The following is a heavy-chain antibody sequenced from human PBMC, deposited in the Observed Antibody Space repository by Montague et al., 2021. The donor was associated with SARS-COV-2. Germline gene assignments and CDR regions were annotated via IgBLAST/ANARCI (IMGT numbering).Heavy chain of an antibody. CDR3: ARQLPSYCSTNKCYPYYFDV. CDR2: TFHNGGS. J-gene: IGHJ4*02. V-gene: IGHV4-31*03. D-gene: IGHD2-2*01. Sequence: TLSLTCTVSGASISSGDSYWSWIRQHPGKGLEWIGFTFHNGGSYYNPSLKSRVLISVDTSKNQFSLKLISVTAADTAVYFCARQLPSYCSTNKCYPYYFDVWGQGALVTVSS. CDR1: GASISSGDSY.